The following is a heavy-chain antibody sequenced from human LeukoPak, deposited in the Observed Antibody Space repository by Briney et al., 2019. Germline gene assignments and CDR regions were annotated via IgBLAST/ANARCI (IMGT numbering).Heavy chain of an antibody. CDR1: GGSISSSSYY. D-gene: IGHD6-13*01. CDR2: IYYSGST. V-gene: IGHV4-39*07. J-gene: IGHJ2*01. CDR3: ARVYYSNSYDYWYFDL. Sequence: SETLSLTCTVSGGSISSSSYYWGWIRQPPGKGLEWIGSIYYSGSTNYNPSLKSRVTISVDTSKNQFSLKLSSVTAADTAVYYSARVYYSNSYDYWYFDLWGRGTLVTVSS.